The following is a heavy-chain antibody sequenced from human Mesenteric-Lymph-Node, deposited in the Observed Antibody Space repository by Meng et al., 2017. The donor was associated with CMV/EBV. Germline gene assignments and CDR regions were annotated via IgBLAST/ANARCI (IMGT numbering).Heavy chain of an antibody. D-gene: IGHD3-16*01. V-gene: IGHV3-13*01. Sequence: GESLKISCAASGFTFSSYDMHWVRQATGKGLEWVSGIDTAGDTSYLGSVKGRFTISRENGTNSLYLQMNSLRAGDTAVYYCARDGGYPGGYYHGMDVWGQGTTVTVSS. CDR3: ARDGGYPGGYYHGMDV. CDR2: IDTAGDT. J-gene: IGHJ6*02. CDR1: GFTFSSYD.